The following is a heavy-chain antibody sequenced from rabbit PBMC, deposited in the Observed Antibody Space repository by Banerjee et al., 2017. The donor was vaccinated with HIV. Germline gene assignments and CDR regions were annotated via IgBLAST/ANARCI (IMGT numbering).Heavy chain of an antibody. J-gene: IGHJ3*01. Sequence: QSLEESGGDLVKPGASLTLTCTASGFSFSSSYWICWVRQAPGKGLEWIARIYGGGGSTSYASWAKGRFTISKTSSTTVTLQMTSLTAADTATYFCARDPYGVNNDLILWGQGTLVTVS. D-gene: IGHD2-1*01. V-gene: IGHV1S40*01. CDR3: ARDPYGVNNDLIL. CDR2: IYGGGGST. CDR1: GFSFSSSYW.